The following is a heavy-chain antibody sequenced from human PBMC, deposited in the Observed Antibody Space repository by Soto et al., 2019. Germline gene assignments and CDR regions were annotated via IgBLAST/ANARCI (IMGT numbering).Heavy chain of an antibody. J-gene: IGHJ6*02. CDR3: ARDRRSYCSSTSCLHYNGMDV. D-gene: IGHD2-2*01. CDR2: IYYSGST. CDR1: GGSISSYY. Sequence: SETLSLTCTVSGGSISSYYWSWIRQPPGKGLEWIGYIYYSGSTNYNPSLKSRVTISVDTSKNQFSLKLSSVTAADTAVYYCARDRRSYCSSTSCLHYNGMDVCGQGTTVAVSS. V-gene: IGHV4-59*01.